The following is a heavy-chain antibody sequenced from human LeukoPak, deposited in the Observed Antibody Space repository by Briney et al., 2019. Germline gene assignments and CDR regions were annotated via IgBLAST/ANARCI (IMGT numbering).Heavy chain of an antibody. Sequence: GGSLRLSCAASGFTFSTYSLRWVRQAPGKGLEWVASINNSGKYIYYADSVKGRFTISRDDAKNSLYLQMSSLRAGDTAVYYCARDGGGFVGYQLQVYYFDYWGQGTLVTVSS. D-gene: IGHD2-2*01. CDR1: GFTFSTYS. CDR3: ARDGGGFVGYQLQVYYFDY. J-gene: IGHJ4*02. V-gene: IGHV3-21*01. CDR2: INNSGKYI.